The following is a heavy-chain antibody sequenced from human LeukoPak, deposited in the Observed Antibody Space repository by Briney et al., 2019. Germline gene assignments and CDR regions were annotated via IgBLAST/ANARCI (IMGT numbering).Heavy chain of an antibody. J-gene: IGHJ6*02. CDR2: IYYSGST. V-gene: IGHV4-59*01. CDR1: GGSISNYY. CDR3: ARKGPNYYYYGMDV. Sequence: SETLSLTCTVSGGSISNYYWSWIRQPPGKGLEWIGYIYYSGSTNYNPSLKSRVTISVDTSKNQFSLKLSSVTAADTAVYYCARKGPNYYYYGMDVWGQGTTVTVSS.